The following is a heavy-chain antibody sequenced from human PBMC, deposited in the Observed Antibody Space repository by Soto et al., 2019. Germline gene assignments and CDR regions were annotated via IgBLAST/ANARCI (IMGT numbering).Heavy chain of an antibody. CDR2: ISDSGFST. V-gene: IGHV3-23*01. D-gene: IGHD2-8*01. CDR1: GFTFSSYA. Sequence: GGSLRLSCAASGFTFSSYAVSWVRQAPGKGLEWVSGISDSGFSTYYADSVKGRFTISRDNSKNTLYLQMKSLRVEDTAVYYCAKDSKERSLIDAFDIWGQGTMVTVSS. CDR3: AKDSKERSLIDAFDI. J-gene: IGHJ3*02.